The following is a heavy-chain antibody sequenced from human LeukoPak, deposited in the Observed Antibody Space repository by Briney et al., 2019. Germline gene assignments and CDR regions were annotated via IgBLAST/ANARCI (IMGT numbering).Heavy chain of an antibody. D-gene: IGHD6-19*01. CDR2: ISAYNGNT. CDR3: ARDRAERQWLASDP. Sequence: AASVTVSCTASGYTFTSYGISWVRQAPGQGLEWMGWISAYNGNTNYAQKLQGRVTMTTDTSTSTAYMELRSLRSDDTAVYYCARDRAERQWLASDPWGQGTLVTVSS. J-gene: IGHJ5*02. V-gene: IGHV1-18*01. CDR1: GYTFTSYG.